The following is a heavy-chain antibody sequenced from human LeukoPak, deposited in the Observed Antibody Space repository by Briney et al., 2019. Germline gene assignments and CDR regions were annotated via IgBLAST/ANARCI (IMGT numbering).Heavy chain of an antibody. Sequence: NASETLSLTCTVSGDSIISNIYWWDWVRLPPGKGLEWIGATCYTGRTFYSPSLKSRVTISVDTSKNQFSLDLRSATAADTAVYYCARRRHNFDFYDVWGQGTRVTVSS. V-gene: IGHV4-39*01. D-gene: IGHD3/OR15-3a*01. CDR3: ARRRHNFDFYDV. CDR2: TCYTGRT. CDR1: GDSIISNIYW. J-gene: IGHJ3*01.